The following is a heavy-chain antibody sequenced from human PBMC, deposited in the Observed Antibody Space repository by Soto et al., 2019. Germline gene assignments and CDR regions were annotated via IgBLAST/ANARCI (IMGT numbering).Heavy chain of an antibody. D-gene: IGHD5-18*01. J-gene: IGHJ4*02. Sequence: SETLSLTCTVSGGSVSSGSYYWSWIRQPPGKGLEWIGYIHHSGSTNYNPSLKSRVTISVDTSKNQFSLKLSSVTAADTAVYYCARDQGFSHGWNWGQGTLVTVSS. CDR3: ARDQGFSHGWN. CDR2: IHHSGST. V-gene: IGHV4-61*01. CDR1: GGSVSSGSYY.